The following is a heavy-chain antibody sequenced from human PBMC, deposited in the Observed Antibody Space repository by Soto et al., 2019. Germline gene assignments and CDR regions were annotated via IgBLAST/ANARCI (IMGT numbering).Heavy chain of an antibody. V-gene: IGHV3-21*01. J-gene: IGHJ3*02. D-gene: IGHD2-15*01. CDR2: ISSSSSYI. CDR3: ARGSKLGYCSGGSCYEPGGAFDI. CDR1: GFTFSSYS. Sequence: GGSLRLSCAASGFTFSSYSMNWVRQAPGKGLEWVSSISSSSSYIYYADSVKGRFTISRDKAKNSLYLQMNSLRAEDTAVYYCARGSKLGYCSGGSCYEPGGAFDIWGQGTMVTVSS.